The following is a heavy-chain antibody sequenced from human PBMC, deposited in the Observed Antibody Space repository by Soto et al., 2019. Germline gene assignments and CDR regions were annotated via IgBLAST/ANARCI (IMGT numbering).Heavy chain of an antibody. D-gene: IGHD2-15*01. J-gene: IGHJ5*02. CDR1: GGTFSTYT. CDR2: IIPIFGTP. V-gene: IGHV1-69*06. CDR3: ARGLECRGYCLDKPTWFGP. Sequence: AAVKVSCKASGGTFSTYTFSWVRHAPGQGXEWMGRIIPIFGTPYYAQKFQGRVTITADKSTSTVYMELSSLGSDDTAVYFCARGLECRGYCLDKPTWFGPWGQGNLVTVSS.